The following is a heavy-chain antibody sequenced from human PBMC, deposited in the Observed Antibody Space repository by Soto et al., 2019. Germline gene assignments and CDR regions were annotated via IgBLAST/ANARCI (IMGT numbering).Heavy chain of an antibody. Sequence: QVQLQQSGPALVMPSQTLSLTCAISGDSVSSNSAAWNWIRQSPSRGLEWLGRTYYRSKWYTDYAVSVKSRITINPDTSKNQFSLQLNSVTPEDTAVYYCVAEARGSETSYNAPKDYYYSAMDVWGQGTTVTVSS. CDR2: TYYRSKWYT. CDR3: VAEARGSETSYNAPKDYYYSAMDV. D-gene: IGHD3-10*01. CDR1: GDSVSSNSAA. V-gene: IGHV6-1*01. J-gene: IGHJ6*02.